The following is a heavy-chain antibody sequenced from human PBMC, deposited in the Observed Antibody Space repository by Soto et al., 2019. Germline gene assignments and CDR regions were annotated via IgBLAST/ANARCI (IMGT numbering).Heavy chain of an antibody. V-gene: IGHV4-30-4*02. J-gene: IGHJ3*02. D-gene: IGHD3-22*01. CDR3: ARTYDGSGPNSGGYGFDI. CDR2: IYYSGNT. CDR1: GDSISSGDYY. Sequence: PSETLSLTCTVSGDSISSGDYYWSWIRQPPGKGLEWIGCIYYSGNTYYNPSLKRRVTISLDTSKNQFSLKLSSVTAADTAVYYCARTYDGSGPNSGGYGFDIWGQGTMVTVSS.